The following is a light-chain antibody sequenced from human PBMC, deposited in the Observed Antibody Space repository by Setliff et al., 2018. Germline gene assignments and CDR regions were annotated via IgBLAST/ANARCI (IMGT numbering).Light chain of an antibody. CDR2: DVS. CDR3: CSCTNNITPYV. Sequence: QSALTQPASVSGSPGQSITISCTGTSSDVGAYNCISWYQHHPDKAPKLLIYDVSNRPSGVSSRFSGSKSGNTASLTISGLHAEDEADYFCCSCTNNITPYVFGTGTKVTVL. V-gene: IGLV2-14*01. CDR1: SSDVGAYNC. J-gene: IGLJ1*01.